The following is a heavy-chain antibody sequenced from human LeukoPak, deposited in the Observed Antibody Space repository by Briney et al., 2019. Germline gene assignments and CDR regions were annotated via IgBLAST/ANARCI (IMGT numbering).Heavy chain of an antibody. CDR3: ARDKKRAVTRYYHYGMDV. V-gene: IGHV4-30-4*01. CDR2: IYYSGST. Sequence: SQNMSLTCTVSAGSISSGEYEWSWLRQPPGKGLEWIGDIYYSGSTYYNPCLKSRVTIAVDTSKNQFSLKLSSVTAAGTAVYYCARDKKRAVTRYYHYGMDVWGQGTTVTVSS. CDR1: AGSISSGEYE. J-gene: IGHJ6*02. D-gene: IGHD4-17*01.